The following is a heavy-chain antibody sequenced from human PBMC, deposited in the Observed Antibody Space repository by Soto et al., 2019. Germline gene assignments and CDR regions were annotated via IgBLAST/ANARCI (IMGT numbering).Heavy chain of an antibody. J-gene: IGHJ6*02. CDR3: ARGDFYYYYYGMDV. V-gene: IGHV1-8*01. Sequence: GASVKVSCKASGYTFTSYDINWVRQATGQGLEWMGWMNPNSGNTGYAQKFQGRVTMTRNTSISTAYMELSSLRSEDTAVYYCARGDFYYYYYGMDVWGQGTTVTVSS. CDR1: GYTFTSYD. CDR2: MNPNSGNT.